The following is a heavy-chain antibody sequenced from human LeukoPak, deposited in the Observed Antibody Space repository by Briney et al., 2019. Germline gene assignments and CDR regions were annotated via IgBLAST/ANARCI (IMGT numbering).Heavy chain of an antibody. CDR1: GFTFGDYA. J-gene: IGHJ4*02. D-gene: IGHD5-12*01. CDR2: IRGKAYGGTT. Sequence: GGSLRLSCTGSGFTFGDYAMNWVRQAPGKGLEWVGFIRGKAYGGTTEYAASVKGRFTISRDDSKSIAYLQMNSLKTEDTAVYYCTRVIVATKDYWGQGTLVTVSS. CDR3: TRVIVATKDY. V-gene: IGHV3-49*04.